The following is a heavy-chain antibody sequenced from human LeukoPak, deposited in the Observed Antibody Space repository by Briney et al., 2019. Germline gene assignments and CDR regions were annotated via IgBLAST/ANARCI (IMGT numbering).Heavy chain of an antibody. CDR1: GFTFDDYG. V-gene: IGHV3-20*04. D-gene: IGHD4-17*01. CDR3: ARDEGLRHWYFGL. Sequence: GGSLRLSCAASGFTFDDYGISWVRQAPGKGLEWVSGINWNGGSTGYADPVKGRFTISRDNAKNSLYLQMNSLRAEDTALYYCARDEGLRHWYFGLWGRGTLVTVSS. CDR2: INWNGGST. J-gene: IGHJ2*01.